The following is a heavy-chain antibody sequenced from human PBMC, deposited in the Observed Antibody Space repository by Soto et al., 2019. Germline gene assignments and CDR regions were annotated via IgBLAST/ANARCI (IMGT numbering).Heavy chain of an antibody. CDR2: ISYDGSNK. D-gene: IGHD2-8*01. CDR3: AKDQRGVSFTGLRYYYYGMDV. CDR1: GFTFISYG. Sequence: PGGSLRLSCAASGFTFISYGMHWVLQAPGKGLEWVAVISYDGSNKYYADSVKGRFTISRDNSKNTLYLQMNSLRAEDTAVYYCAKDQRGVSFTGLRYYYYGMDVWGQGTTVTVSS. J-gene: IGHJ6*02. V-gene: IGHV3-30*18.